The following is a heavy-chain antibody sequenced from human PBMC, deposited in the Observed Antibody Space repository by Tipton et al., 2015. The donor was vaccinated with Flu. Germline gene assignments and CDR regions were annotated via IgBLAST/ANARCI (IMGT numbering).Heavy chain of an antibody. CDR1: RFTFCSYA. CDR3: ARDPCGGDCWDN. CDR2: ISSNGGRT. J-gene: IGHJ4*02. Sequence: SLRLSCAASRFTFCSYAMHWVRQAPGKGLEYVSAISSNGGRTYYADSVKGRFTIPRENSKNTLYLQMGSLRAEDMAVYYCARDPCGGDCWDNWGQGTLVTVSS. D-gene: IGHD2-21*02. V-gene: IGHV3-64*02.